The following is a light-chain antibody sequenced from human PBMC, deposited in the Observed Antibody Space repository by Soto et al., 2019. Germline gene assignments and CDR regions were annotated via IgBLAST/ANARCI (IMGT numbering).Light chain of an antibody. Sequence: QLVLTQPPSASASLGASVTLTCTLTSGNSNYKVDWYQQRPGKGPRFVMRVGTGGIVGSKGDGIPDRFSVLGSGLNRYLTIKNIQEEDESDYHCGADHGSGSNPMWVFGGGTKLTVL. CDR2: VGTGGIVG. CDR3: GADHGSGSNPMWV. V-gene: IGLV9-49*01. J-gene: IGLJ2*01. CDR1: SGNSNYK.